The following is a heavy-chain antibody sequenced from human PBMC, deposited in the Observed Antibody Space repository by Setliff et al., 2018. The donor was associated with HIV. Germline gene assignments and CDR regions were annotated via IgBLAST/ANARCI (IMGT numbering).Heavy chain of an antibody. CDR1: GFIFSDYG. J-gene: IGHJ4*02. V-gene: IGHV3-33*01. CDR3: ARDLKSGYVDY. CDR2: IYNDGVNR. Sequence: GGSLRLSCAAAGFIFSDYGIHWVRQAPGKGLEWVAVIYNDGVNRYFGDFVEGRFTISRDNSRNTVNLQMNSLRGDDTAVYYCARDLKSGYVDYLGQGIPVTVS. D-gene: IGHD2-15*01.